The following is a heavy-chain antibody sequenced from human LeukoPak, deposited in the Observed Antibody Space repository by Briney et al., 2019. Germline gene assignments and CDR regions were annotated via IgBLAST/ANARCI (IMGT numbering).Heavy chain of an antibody. CDR3: AREIGPIQLHLWGSAFDY. V-gene: IGHV1-46*01. Sequence: GASVKVSCKASGYTFTSYHMHWVRQAPGQGLEWMGIINPSGGSTSYAQKFQGRVTMTRDTSTSTVYMELSSLRSEDTAVYYCAREIGPIQLHLWGSAFDYWGQGTLVTVSS. CDR1: GYTFTSYH. D-gene: IGHD5-24*01. CDR2: INPSGGST. J-gene: IGHJ4*02.